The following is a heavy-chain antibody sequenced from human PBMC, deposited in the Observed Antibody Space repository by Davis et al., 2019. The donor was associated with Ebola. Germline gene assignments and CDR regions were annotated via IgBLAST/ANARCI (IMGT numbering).Heavy chain of an antibody. V-gene: IGHV4-30-2*01. D-gene: IGHD2-2*01. CDR1: GGSISSGGYS. Sequence: PSETLSLTCGVSGGSISSGGYSWSWIRQPPGKGLEWIGYIYHSGRTSYNPSLKSRVTISVDSSKNQFSLQLTSVTPEDTAVYFCVRSTSWYSYMDVWGKGTTVTVSS. CDR3: VRSTSWYSYMDV. J-gene: IGHJ6*03. CDR2: IYHSGRT.